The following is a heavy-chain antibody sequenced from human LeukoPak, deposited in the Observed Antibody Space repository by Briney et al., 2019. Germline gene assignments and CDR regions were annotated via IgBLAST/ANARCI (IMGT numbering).Heavy chain of an antibody. CDR2: ITSSSSAI. Sequence: PGGSLRLSCAASGFTFNNYGMHWVRQAPGKGLDWLSSITSSSSAIYYADSVKGRFTISRDNAKNSLYLQMNSLRAEDTAVYYCARDQGDYGMDVWGQGTTVTVSS. J-gene: IGHJ6*02. CDR1: GFTFNNYG. V-gene: IGHV3-48*04. CDR3: ARDQGDYGMDV.